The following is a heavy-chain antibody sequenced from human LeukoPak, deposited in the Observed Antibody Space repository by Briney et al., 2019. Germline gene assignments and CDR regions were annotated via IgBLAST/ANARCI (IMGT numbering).Heavy chain of an antibody. J-gene: IGHJ4*02. CDR1: GFTFSSYW. V-gene: IGHV3-7*05. CDR2: IKQDGSEK. CDR3: ARDVYFDY. Sequence: GGSLRLSCAASGFTFSSYWMSWVRQAPGKGLEWVDNIKQDGSEKYYVDSEKGRFTNSRDNAKNPLYLQMNSLRAEDTAVYYCARDVYFDYWGQGTLVTVSS.